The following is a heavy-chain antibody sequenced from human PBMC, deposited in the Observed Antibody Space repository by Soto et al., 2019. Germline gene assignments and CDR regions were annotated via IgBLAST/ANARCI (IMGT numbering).Heavy chain of an antibody. CDR2: ISAYNGNT. CDR3: ARGPNYDILTGNYDGMDV. V-gene: IGHV1-18*01. CDR1: GYTFSSYG. D-gene: IGHD3-9*01. Sequence: QVQLVQSGAAVKKPGASVKVSCKASGYTFSSYGISWVRQAPGQGLEWMGWISAYNGNTNYAQKLQGRVNMTTDTSTRTAYMELRSLRSDDTAVYYCARGPNYDILTGNYDGMDVWGQGTTVTVSS. J-gene: IGHJ6*02.